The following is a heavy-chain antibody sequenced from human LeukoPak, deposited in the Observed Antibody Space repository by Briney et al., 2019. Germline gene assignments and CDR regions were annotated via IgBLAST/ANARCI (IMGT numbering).Heavy chain of an antibody. CDR1: GYTLTGYY. CDR2: INPNSGGT. V-gene: IGHV1-2*06. J-gene: IGHJ4*02. Sequence: GASVKVSCKASGYTLTGYYMHWVRQAPGQGLEWMGRINPNSGGTNYAQKFQGRVTMTRDTSISTAYMELSRLRSGDTAVYYCARVGAEMATINYWGQGTLVTVSS. CDR3: ARVGAEMATINY. D-gene: IGHD5-24*01.